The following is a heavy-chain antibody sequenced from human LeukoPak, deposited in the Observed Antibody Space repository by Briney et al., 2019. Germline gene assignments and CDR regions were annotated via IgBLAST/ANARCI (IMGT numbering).Heavy chain of an antibody. CDR3: ARDTHRSDFDY. J-gene: IGHJ4*02. CDR1: GFTFSSYS. V-gene: IGHV3-21*01. CDR2: ISSSSSYI. Sequence: GGSLRLSCAASGFTFSSYSMNWVRQAPGKGLEWVSSISSSSSYIYCADSVKGRFTISRDNAKNSLYLQMNSLRAEDTAVYYCARDTHRSDFDYWGQGTLVTVSS.